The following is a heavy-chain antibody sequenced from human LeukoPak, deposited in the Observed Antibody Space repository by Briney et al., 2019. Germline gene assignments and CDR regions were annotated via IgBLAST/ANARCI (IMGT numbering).Heavy chain of an antibody. J-gene: IGHJ6*03. V-gene: IGHV3-30-3*01. CDR3: ARDRGSSWVYYYYMDV. D-gene: IGHD6-13*01. Sequence: GGSLRLSCAASRFTFSSFSMHWVRQAPGKGLEWVAVMSYDGSNKNYADSVKGRFTISRDDSKNTLYLLMNSLRVEDTAVYYCARDRGSSWVYYYYMDVWAKGPRSPSP. CDR2: MSYDGSNK. CDR1: RFTFSSFS.